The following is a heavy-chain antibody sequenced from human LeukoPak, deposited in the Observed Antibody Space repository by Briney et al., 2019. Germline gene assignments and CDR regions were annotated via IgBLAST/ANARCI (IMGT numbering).Heavy chain of an antibody. V-gene: IGHV3-30*18. CDR3: AKEQRIELAGTDEAFDI. J-gene: IGHJ3*02. CDR2: IAYDGSNV. Sequence: PGRSLRLSCAASGFSFSNYGMNRVRQAPGKGLEWVAVIAYDGSNVYYAEFVKGRFTISRDNSKNTLYLQMYSLRAEDTAVYFCAKEQRIELAGTDEAFDIWGQGTRVTVSS. CDR1: GFSFSNYG. D-gene: IGHD6-19*01.